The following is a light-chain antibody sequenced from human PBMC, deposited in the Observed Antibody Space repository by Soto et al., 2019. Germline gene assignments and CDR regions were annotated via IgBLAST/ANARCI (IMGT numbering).Light chain of an antibody. CDR3: QQYNDWPT. CDR1: PRISRN. CDR2: GAS. Sequence: VLSRSRSTLSLYAVERTTRPSRARPRISRNLAWYQQKPGQAPRLLIYGASTRATGVPARFSGSGSGTEFTLTTSSLRSEDFVVYFCQQYNDWPTFGQGFKVAIK. V-gene: IGKV3-15*01. J-gene: IGKJ1*01.